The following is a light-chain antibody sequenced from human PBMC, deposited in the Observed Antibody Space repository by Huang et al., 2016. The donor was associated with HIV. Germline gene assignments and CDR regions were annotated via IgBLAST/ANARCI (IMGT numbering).Light chain of an antibody. CDR2: AAS. J-gene: IGKJ2*01. V-gene: IGKV1-39*01. CDR1: QSISRY. CDR3: QQSYSTLYT. Sequence: DIQMTQSPSSLSASVGDRVTITCRASQSISRYLHWYQQKPGKAPKLLIYAASSLQSGVPSRFSGSGSGTDFTLTISSLQPEDFATYYCQQSYSTLYTFGQGTKLEIK.